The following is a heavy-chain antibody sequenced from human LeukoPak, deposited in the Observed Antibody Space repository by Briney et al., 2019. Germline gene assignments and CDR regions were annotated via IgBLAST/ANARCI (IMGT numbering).Heavy chain of an antibody. J-gene: IGHJ4*02. Sequence: SETLSLTCTVSGGSNSSSNYYWAWIRQPPGQGLEWIGSIYYRENADYNPSLKSRVTISVDTSKNQFSLSVSSVTAADTAVYYCAREEDRSGDWGQGTLVTV. CDR2: IYYRENA. D-gene: IGHD3-22*01. CDR1: GGSNSSSNYY. V-gene: IGHV4-39*07. CDR3: AREEDRSGD.